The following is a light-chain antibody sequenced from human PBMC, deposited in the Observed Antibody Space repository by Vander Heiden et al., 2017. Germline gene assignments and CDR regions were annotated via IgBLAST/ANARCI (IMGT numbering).Light chain of an antibody. CDR1: TSNIGSHY. V-gene: IGLV1-47*02. CDR2: SND. CDR3: AAWDDSLSGPV. Sequence: QSVLTQPPSASGTPGQRVTISRSGRTSNIGSHYVYWYQQLPGSAPKLLIYSNDQRPSGVPDRFSGSKSGTSASLAISGLRSEDEADYYCAAWDDSLSGPVFGGGTKLTVL. J-gene: IGLJ3*02.